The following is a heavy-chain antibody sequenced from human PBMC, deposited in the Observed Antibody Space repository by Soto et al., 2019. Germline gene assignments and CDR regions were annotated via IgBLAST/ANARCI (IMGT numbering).Heavy chain of an antibody. Sequence: ASVKVSCKASGYTFTSYGISWVRQAPGQGLEWMGWISAYNGNTNYAQKLQGRVTMTTDTSTSTAYMELRSLRSDDTAVYYCARPGAVGIAVAGTVNWFDPWGQGTLVTVS. CDR2: ISAYNGNT. J-gene: IGHJ5*02. CDR1: GYTFTSYG. CDR3: ARPGAVGIAVAGTVNWFDP. D-gene: IGHD6-19*01. V-gene: IGHV1-18*04.